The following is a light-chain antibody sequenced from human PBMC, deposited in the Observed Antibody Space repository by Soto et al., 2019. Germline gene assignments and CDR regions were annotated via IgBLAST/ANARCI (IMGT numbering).Light chain of an antibody. CDR3: NSYTSSSTPYV. V-gene: IGLV2-14*03. Sequence: QSVLPQPASGSGAPGQAITICRTGTSSDVGDSHYVSWYQLHPGKAPKLMIYDVTNRPSGVSNRFSGSKSGNTASLTISGLQAEDEADYYCNSYTSSSTPYVFGTGTKVTVL. J-gene: IGLJ1*01. CDR1: SSDVGDSHY. CDR2: DVT.